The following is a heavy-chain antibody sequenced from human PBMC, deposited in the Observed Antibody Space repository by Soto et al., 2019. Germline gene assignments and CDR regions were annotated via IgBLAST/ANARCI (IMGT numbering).Heavy chain of an antibody. CDR2: IGANAGVT. Sequence: PGGSLRLSCSASGFSFSNYAFYWVRQAPGNGLHFVSAIGANAGVTYYADSVKDRFTISRDNSKNTLYLQVIGLRAEDTAVYYFLKGTEQYSHNVMSFWAKGTTVTVSS. CDR1: GFSFSNYA. CDR3: LKGTEQYSHNVMSF. J-gene: IGHJ6*04. V-gene: IGHV3-64D*06.